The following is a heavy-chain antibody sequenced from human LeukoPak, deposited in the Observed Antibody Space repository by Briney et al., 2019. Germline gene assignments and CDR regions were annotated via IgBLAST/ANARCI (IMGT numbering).Heavy chain of an antibody. Sequence: ASVKVSCKASGYTFTSYDINWVRQAAGQGLEWMGWMNPNSGDTGYVEKFQGRVTMTRDTSITTAYMELSSLRSEDTAVYYCTRSGFGGGVHFDYWGQGTPVTVPS. D-gene: IGHD3-16*01. CDR1: GYTFTSYD. V-gene: IGHV1-8*01. CDR2: MNPNSGDT. J-gene: IGHJ4*02. CDR3: TRSGFGGGVHFDY.